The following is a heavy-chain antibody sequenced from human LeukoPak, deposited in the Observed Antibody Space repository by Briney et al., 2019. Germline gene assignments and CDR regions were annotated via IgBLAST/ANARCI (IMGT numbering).Heavy chain of an antibody. J-gene: IGHJ5*02. Sequence: SETLSLTCSVSGDSISSRTYYWTWIRQHPEKGLEWIGYIWNSGSTNYNPSLKSRVTISVDTSKNQFSLKLTSVTAADTAVYYCATDVPSTLPNWFDPWGQGILVIVSS. V-gene: IGHV4-31*03. CDR2: IWNSGST. D-gene: IGHD6-6*01. CDR1: GDSISSRTYY. CDR3: ATDVPSTLPNWFDP.